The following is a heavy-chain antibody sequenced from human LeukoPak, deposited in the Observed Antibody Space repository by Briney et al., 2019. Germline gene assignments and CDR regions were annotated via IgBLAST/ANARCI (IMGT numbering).Heavy chain of an antibody. Sequence: SETLSLTCTVSGYSISSGYYWGWIRQPPGKGLEWIGSIYHSGSTYYNPSLKSRVTISVDTSKNQFSLKLSSVTAADTAVYYCAREVLAQNHAAYYYYYYYYMDVWGKGTTVTVSS. CDR1: GYSISSGYY. CDR3: AREVLAQNHAAYYYYYYYYMDV. CDR2: IYHSGST. J-gene: IGHJ6*03. V-gene: IGHV4-38-2*02. D-gene: IGHD3-10*01.